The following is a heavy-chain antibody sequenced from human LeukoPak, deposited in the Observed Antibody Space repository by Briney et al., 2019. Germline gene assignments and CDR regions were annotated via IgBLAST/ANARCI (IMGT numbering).Heavy chain of an antibody. CDR1: GYTFTGYY. CDR2: INPNSGGT. Sequence: ASVKVSCKASGYTFTGYYMHWVRQAPGQGLEWMGWINPNSGGTNYAQKFQGRVTMTRDTSISTAYMELSRLRSDDTAVYYCARTYYDCVWGSYGFDYWGQGTLVTVSS. D-gene: IGHD3-16*01. J-gene: IGHJ4*02. CDR3: ARTYYDCVWGSYGFDY. V-gene: IGHV1-2*02.